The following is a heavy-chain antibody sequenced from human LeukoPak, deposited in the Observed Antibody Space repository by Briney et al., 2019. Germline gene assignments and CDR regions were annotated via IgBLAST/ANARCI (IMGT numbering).Heavy chain of an antibody. CDR1: GGSFSTYY. Sequence: SQTLSLTCAVYGGSFSTYYWNWIRHPPGKGLEWIGQTNRSGTTNYTPTLKSRVTMSVDTSKKQVSLKLSSVTDADTAVYYCARVDKAKSAFDPWGQGTLVTVSS. V-gene: IGHV4-34*01. J-gene: IGHJ5*02. D-gene: IGHD5-18*01. CDR3: ARVDKAKSAFDP. CDR2: TNRSGTT.